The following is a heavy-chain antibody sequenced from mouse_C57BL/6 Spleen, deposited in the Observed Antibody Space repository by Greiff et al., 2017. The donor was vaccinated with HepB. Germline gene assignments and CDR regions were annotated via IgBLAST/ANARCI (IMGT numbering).Heavy chain of an antibody. J-gene: IGHJ2*01. V-gene: IGHV5-17*01. Sequence: DVKLVESGGGLVKPGGSLKLSCAASGFTFSDYGMHWVRQAPEKGLEWVAYISSGSSTIYYADTVKGRFTISRDNAKNTLFLQMTSLRSEDTAMYYCARHGYDGGGYFDYWGQGTTLTVSS. CDR3: ARHGYDGGGYFDY. D-gene: IGHD2-2*01. CDR1: GFTFSDYG. CDR2: ISSGSSTI.